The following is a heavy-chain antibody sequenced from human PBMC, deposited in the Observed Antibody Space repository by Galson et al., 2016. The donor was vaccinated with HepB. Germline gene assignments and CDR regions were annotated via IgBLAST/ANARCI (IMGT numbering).Heavy chain of an antibody. CDR3: ARDRDAALDY. Sequence: SVKVSCKASGYTFTNNGISWVRQAPGQGLEWMGWISAHSGNPNYAQKFQGRLTLTKDTSARTVYMELRSLRFDDTAMYYCARDRDAALDYWGQGALVTVSS. CDR2: ISAHSGNP. CDR1: GYTFTNNG. J-gene: IGHJ4*02. D-gene: IGHD6-13*01. V-gene: IGHV1-18*01.